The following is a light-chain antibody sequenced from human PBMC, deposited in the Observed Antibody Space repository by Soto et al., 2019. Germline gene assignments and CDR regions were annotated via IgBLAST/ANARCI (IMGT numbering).Light chain of an antibody. V-gene: IGLV2-8*01. CDR3: SSYAGSNTVV. CDR1: SSDVGGYNY. CDR2: EVS. J-gene: IGLJ1*01. Sequence: QSVLTQPPSASGSPGQSVTISCTGTSSDVGGYNYVSWYQQHPGKAPKLMIYEVSKRPSGVPDRFSGSKSGNTASLTVSGLQAEDEADYYCSSYAGSNTVVFGTGTKVTVL.